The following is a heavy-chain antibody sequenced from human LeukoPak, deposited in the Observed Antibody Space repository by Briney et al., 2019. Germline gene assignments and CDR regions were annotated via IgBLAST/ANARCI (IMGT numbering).Heavy chain of an antibody. Sequence: SETLSLTCTVSGGSISSSSYYWGWIRQPPGKGLEWIGSIYYSGSTYYNPSLKSRVTISVDTSKNQFSLKLSSVTAADTAVYYCASDPTRDYWGQGTLVTVSS. J-gene: IGHJ4*02. V-gene: IGHV4-39*01. CDR2: IYYSGST. CDR3: ASDPTRDY. CDR1: GGSISSSSYY.